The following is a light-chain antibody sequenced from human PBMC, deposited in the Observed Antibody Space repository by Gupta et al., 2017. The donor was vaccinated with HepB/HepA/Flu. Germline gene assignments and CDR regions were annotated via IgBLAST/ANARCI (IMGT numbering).Light chain of an antibody. Sequence: DIQITQSPSSLSASVGDRVTITCQASQDIDNYLNWYQQKSGKAPKLLIYDASNLETGVPSRFSGSGSGTDFNFTISSLQPEDIATYYCQQYDNLLSLTFGGGTKVEIK. CDR1: QDIDNY. J-gene: IGKJ4*01. CDR2: DAS. V-gene: IGKV1-33*01. CDR3: QQYDNLLSLT.